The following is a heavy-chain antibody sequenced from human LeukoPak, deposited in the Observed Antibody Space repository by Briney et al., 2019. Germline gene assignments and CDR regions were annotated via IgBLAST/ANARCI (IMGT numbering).Heavy chain of an antibody. CDR3: ARGGGGGMDV. CDR1: GFTFSSYW. Sequence: GGSLRLSCAASGFTFSSYWMHWVRQAPGKGLVWVSHISSDGSTTNYADSVKGRFTISRDNAKNTLYLQMNSLRAEDTAVYFCARGGGGGMDVWGQGTTVTVS. J-gene: IGHJ6*02. CDR2: ISSDGSTT. D-gene: IGHD3-16*01. V-gene: IGHV3-74*01.